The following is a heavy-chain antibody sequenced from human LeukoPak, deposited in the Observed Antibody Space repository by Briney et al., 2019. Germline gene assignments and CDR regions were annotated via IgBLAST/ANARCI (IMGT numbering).Heavy chain of an antibody. J-gene: IGHJ6*04. CDR3: ARRYGDSTSPRGMDV. CDR1: GFTFSSYS. CDR2: ISSSSSYI. V-gene: IGHV3-21*01. D-gene: IGHD4-17*01. Sequence: GGSPRLSCAASGFTFSSYSMNWVRQAPGKGLEWVSSISSSSSYIYYADSVKGRFTISRDNAKNSLYLQMNSLRAEDTAVYYCARRYGDSTSPRGMDVWGKGTTVTVSS.